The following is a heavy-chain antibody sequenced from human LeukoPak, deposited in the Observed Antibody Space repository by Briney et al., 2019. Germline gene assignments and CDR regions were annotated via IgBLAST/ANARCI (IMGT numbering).Heavy chain of an antibody. V-gene: IGHV1-18*01. CDR2: ISTYNGNT. CDR1: GYTFTSYG. CDR3: ARGRSGNSPLGSFDY. Sequence: GASVKVSCKASGYTFTSYGISWVRQAPGQGLEWMGWISTYNGNTNYVQKLQGRVTMTTDTSTSTAYMELRSLRSDDTAVYYCARGRSGNSPLGSFDYWGQGTLVTVSS. J-gene: IGHJ4*02. D-gene: IGHD4-23*01.